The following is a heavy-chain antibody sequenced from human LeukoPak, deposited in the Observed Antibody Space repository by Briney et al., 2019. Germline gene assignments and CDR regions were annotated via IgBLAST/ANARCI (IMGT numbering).Heavy chain of an antibody. J-gene: IGHJ4*02. CDR2: ISYGGSNK. Sequence: GGSLRLSCAASGFTFSSYAMHWVRQGPGKGLEWVAVISYGGSNKYYADSVKGRFTISRDNSKNTLYLQMNSLRAEDTAVYYCARDGFDGYWGQGTLVTVSS. CDR1: GFTFSSYA. CDR3: ARDGFDGY. D-gene: IGHD3-9*01. V-gene: IGHV3-30-3*01.